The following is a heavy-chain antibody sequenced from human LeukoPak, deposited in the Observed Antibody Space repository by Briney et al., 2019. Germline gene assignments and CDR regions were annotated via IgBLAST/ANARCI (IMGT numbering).Heavy chain of an antibody. J-gene: IGHJ6*03. CDR3: AREENYYYYMDV. CDR1: GFTFSDYW. Sequence: PGGSLRLSCAASGFTFSDYWMHWVRQAPGKGLEWVSFISGTSSYIYYADSVKGRFTISRDNAKNSLYLQMNSLRAEDTAVYYCAREENYYYYMDVWGKGTTVTVSS. D-gene: IGHD2/OR15-2a*01. CDR2: ISGTSSYI. V-gene: IGHV3-21*01.